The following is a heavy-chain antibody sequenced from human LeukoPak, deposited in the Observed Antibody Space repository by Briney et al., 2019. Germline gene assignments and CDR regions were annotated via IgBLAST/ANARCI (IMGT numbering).Heavy chain of an antibody. CDR1: GGSISSYY. CDR2: IYPSGST. CDR3: ARLLHGYCSSTSCYSSYYYYYMDV. V-gene: IGHV4-4*09. D-gene: IGHD2-2*02. Sequence: SETLSLTCSVSGGSISSYYWSWIRQPTGKALEWIGYIYPSGSTNYNPSLKSRVTISVDTSKNQFSLKLSSVTAADTAVYYCARLLHGYCSSTSCYSSYYYYYMDVWGKGTTVTVSS. J-gene: IGHJ6*03.